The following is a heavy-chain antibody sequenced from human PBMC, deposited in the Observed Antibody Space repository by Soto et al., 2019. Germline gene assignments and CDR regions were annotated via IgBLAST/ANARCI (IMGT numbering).Heavy chain of an antibody. CDR3: ARSNWNYGGYYFDY. D-gene: IGHD1-7*01. V-gene: IGHV4-31*03. CDR2: IYYSGST. J-gene: IGHJ4*02. Sequence: SETLSRTCTVSGGSISSGGYYWSWIRQHPGKGLEWIGYIYYSGSTYYNPSLKSRVTISVDTSKNQFSLKLSSVTAADTAVYYCARSNWNYGGYYFDYWGQETLVTGSS. CDR1: GGSISSGGYY.